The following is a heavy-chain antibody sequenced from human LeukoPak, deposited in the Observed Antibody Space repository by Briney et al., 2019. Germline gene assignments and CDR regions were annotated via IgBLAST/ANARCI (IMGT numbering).Heavy chain of an antibody. CDR2: FDPEDGET. V-gene: IGHV1-24*01. D-gene: IGHD1-1*01. Sequence: GASVTVSCTVSGYTLTELSMHWVRQAPGKGLEWMGGFDPEDGETIYAQKFQGRVTMTEDTSTDTAYMELSSLRSEDTAVYYCATDWVQLEHRHAFDIWGQGTMVTVSS. CDR1: GYTLTELS. J-gene: IGHJ3*02. CDR3: ATDWVQLEHRHAFDI.